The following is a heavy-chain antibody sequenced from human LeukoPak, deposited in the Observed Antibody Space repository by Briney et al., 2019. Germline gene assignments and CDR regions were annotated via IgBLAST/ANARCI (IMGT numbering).Heavy chain of an antibody. V-gene: IGHV3-23*01. CDR2: ISATDVRT. CDR1: GFTFSIYA. Sequence: GGSLRLSCAASGFTFSIYAMSWVRQAPGKGLEWVSAISATDVRTYYADSVKGRFTISRDNSKRTLYLQMNSLRAEDTALYYCAKDLSGNFDYWGQGSLVTVSS. D-gene: IGHD1-26*01. CDR3: AKDLSGNFDY. J-gene: IGHJ4*02.